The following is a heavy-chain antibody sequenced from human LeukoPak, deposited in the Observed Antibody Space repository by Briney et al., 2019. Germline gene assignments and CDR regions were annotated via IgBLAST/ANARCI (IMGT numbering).Heavy chain of an antibody. D-gene: IGHD1-26*01. V-gene: IGHV1-2*02. CDR3: ARVGGSSPFTAFDI. Sequence: ASVKVSCKASGYTFTGYYMHWVRQAPGQGLEWMGWINPNSGGTNYAQKFQGRVTMTRDTSISTAYMELSRLRSDDTAVYYCARVGGSSPFTAFDIWGQGTMVTVSS. J-gene: IGHJ3*02. CDR1: GYTFTGYY. CDR2: INPNSGGT.